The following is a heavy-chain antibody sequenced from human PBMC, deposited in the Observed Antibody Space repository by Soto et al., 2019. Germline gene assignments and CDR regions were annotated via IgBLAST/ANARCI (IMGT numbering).Heavy chain of an antibody. D-gene: IGHD1-26*01. CDR3: AKDGSGSYHFDY. V-gene: IGHV3-43D*04. CDR2: ISWDGGST. Sequence: PGGSLRLSCAASGFTFDDYAMHWVRQAPGKGLEWVSLISWDGGSTYYADSVKGRFTISRDNSKNSLYLQMNSLRAEDTALYYCAKDGSGSYHFDYWGQGTLVTVSS. J-gene: IGHJ4*02. CDR1: GFTFDDYA.